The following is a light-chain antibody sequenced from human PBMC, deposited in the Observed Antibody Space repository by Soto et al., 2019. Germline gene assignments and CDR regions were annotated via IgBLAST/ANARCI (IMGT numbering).Light chain of an antibody. J-gene: IGKJ1*01. CDR1: QSISSW. CDR2: DVS. Sequence: DIQMTQSPSTLSASVGDRVTITCRASQSISSWLAWYHQKPGKAPKLLIYDVSSLESGVPSRFSGSGSGTEFTLTISGLQPDDFTTYYCQQYNSYPWTFGQGTKVEIK. CDR3: QQYNSYPWT. V-gene: IGKV1-5*01.